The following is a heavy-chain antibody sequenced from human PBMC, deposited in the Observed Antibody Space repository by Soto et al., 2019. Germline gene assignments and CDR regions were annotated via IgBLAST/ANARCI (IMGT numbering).Heavy chain of an antibody. CDR3: ARVVHGYSSSWAWFDP. Sequence: GGSLRLSCAASGFTFSSYGMHWVRQAPGKGLEWVAVIWYDGSNKYYADSVKGRFTISRDNSKNTLYLQMNSLRAEDTAVYYCARVVHGYSSSWAWFDPWGQGTLVTVSS. CDR1: GFTFSSYG. V-gene: IGHV3-33*01. J-gene: IGHJ5*02. D-gene: IGHD6-6*01. CDR2: IWYDGSNK.